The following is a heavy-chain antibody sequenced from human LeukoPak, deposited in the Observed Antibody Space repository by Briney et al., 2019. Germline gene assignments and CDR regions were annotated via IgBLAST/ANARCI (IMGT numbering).Heavy chain of an antibody. CDR3: ARDHVVASGAVAY. J-gene: IGHJ4*02. Sequence: GGSLRLSCAASGFTVSDNYMSWFRQAPGKGLEWLSVLDSGGSAIYADSVRGRFTISRDNSKNTLHLQMDSLTIEDSALYYCARDHVVASGAVAYWGQGTLVTVSS. D-gene: IGHD2-15*01. CDR1: GFTVSDNY. V-gene: IGHV3-53*01. CDR2: LDSGGSA.